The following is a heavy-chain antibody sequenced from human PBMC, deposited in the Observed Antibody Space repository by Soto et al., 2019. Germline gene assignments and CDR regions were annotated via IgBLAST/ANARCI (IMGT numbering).Heavy chain of an antibody. CDR3: AKCNEGYNYGSLDY. D-gene: IGHD1-1*01. CDR1: GFTFSSYA. J-gene: IGHJ4*02. CDR2: VSGSGGST. Sequence: LRLSCAASGFTFSSYAMSWVRQAPGRGLEWVSAVSGSGGSTYYADSVKGRLTISRDNSKNTLYLQMNSLRAEDTAVYYCAKCNEGYNYGSLDYWGQGTLVTVSS. V-gene: IGHV3-23*01.